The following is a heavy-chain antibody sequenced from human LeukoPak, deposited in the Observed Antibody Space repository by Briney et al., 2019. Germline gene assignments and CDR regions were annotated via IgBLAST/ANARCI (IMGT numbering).Heavy chain of an antibody. CDR3: AAGSDYYYMDV. D-gene: IGHD3-10*01. CDR2: INSDGSST. Sequence: PGGSLRLSCAASGFTFSSYWMHWVRQAPGKGLVWVSRINSDGSSTSYADSVKGRFTISRDNAKNTLYLQMNSLRSEDTAVYYCAAGSDYYYMDVWGKGTTVTISS. V-gene: IGHV3-74*01. CDR1: GFTFSSYW. J-gene: IGHJ6*03.